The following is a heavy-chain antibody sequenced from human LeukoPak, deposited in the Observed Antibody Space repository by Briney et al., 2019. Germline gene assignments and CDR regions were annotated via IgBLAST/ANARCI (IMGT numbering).Heavy chain of an antibody. CDR2: ISGSGGST. D-gene: IGHD2-2*01. CDR3: AKTSGVVVPAAMINY. Sequence: GGSLRLSCAASRFTFSSYWMSWVRQAPGKGLEWVSAISGSGGSTYYADSVKGRFTISRDNSKNTLYLQMNSLRAEDTAVYYCAKTSGVVVPAAMINYWGQGTLVTVSS. CDR1: RFTFSSYW. J-gene: IGHJ4*02. V-gene: IGHV3-23*01.